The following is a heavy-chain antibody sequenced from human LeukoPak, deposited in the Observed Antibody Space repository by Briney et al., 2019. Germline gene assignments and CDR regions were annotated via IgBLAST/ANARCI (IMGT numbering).Heavy chain of an antibody. J-gene: IGHJ3*02. Sequence: GGSLRLSCAASGFTFSSYWMHWVRQAPGKGLVWVSRINSDGSSTSYADSVKGRFTIYRDNAKNTLYLQMTSLRAEDTAVYYCARDRRRTYYGAFAIWGQGTMVTVSS. V-gene: IGHV3-74*01. CDR3: ARDRRRTYYGAFAI. CDR2: INSDGSST. D-gene: IGHD1-26*01. CDR1: GFTFSSYW.